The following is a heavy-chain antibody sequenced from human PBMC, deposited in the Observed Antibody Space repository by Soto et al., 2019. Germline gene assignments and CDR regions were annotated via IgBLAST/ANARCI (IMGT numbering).Heavy chain of an antibody. Sequence: SETLSLTCTVSGASVSSGDYYWSWIRQPPGKGLEWIGEINHSGSTNYNPSLKSRVTISVDTSKNQFSLKLSSVTAADTAVYYCARGGGAAAGKYNWFDPWGQGTLVTVSS. D-gene: IGHD6-13*01. CDR1: GASVSSGDYY. V-gene: IGHV4-61*08. J-gene: IGHJ5*02. CDR3: ARGGGAAAGKYNWFDP. CDR2: INHSGST.